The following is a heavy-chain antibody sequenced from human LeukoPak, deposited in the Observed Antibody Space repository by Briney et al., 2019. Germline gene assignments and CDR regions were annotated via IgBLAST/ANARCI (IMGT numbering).Heavy chain of an antibody. CDR3: ARAANYYYYYGMDV. Sequence: ASVKVSCKASGYTFTSYGISWVRQAPGQGLERMGWISAYNGNTNYAQKLQGRVTMTTDTSTSTAYMELRSLRSDDTAVYYCARAANYYYYYGMDVWGQGTTVTVSS. J-gene: IGHJ6*02. CDR1: GYTFTSYG. CDR2: ISAYNGNT. V-gene: IGHV1-18*01.